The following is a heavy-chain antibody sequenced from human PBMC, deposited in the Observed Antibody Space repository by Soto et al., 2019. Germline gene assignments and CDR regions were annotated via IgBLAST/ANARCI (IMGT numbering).Heavy chain of an antibody. J-gene: IGHJ4*02. D-gene: IGHD3-10*02. Sequence: SEILYLSCTVSGDSITASYSNWAWIRQPPGKGLEWIGTFYYSGTTSQNPPLRSRITISGDTSRNQFSLNLRSVSAADSGVYYCAKLVRDDVRRSDLDHWGQGTLVTVSS. V-gene: IGHV4-39*01. CDR3: AKLVRDDVRRSDLDH. CDR1: GDSITASYSN. CDR2: FYYSGTT.